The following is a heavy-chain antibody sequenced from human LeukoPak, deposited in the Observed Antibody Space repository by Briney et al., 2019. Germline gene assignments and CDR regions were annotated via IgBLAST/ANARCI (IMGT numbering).Heavy chain of an antibody. CDR2: MYYSGSK. CDR3: ASNEWSGYYFDY. V-gene: IGHV4-39*01. Sequence: SETLSLTCTVSGXSISTRSYYWRWIRQPPGKVLEWIGRMYYSGSKYNHTSLKSRVTISVDTSKKQFSLKLSSVTAADTALYYCASNEWSGYYFDYWGQGTLVTVSS. D-gene: IGHD3-3*01. CDR1: GXSISTRSYY. J-gene: IGHJ4*02.